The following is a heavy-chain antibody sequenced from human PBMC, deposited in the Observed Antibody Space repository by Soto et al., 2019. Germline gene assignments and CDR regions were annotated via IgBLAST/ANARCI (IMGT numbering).Heavy chain of an antibody. J-gene: IGHJ3*02. CDR3: ARDSLLTSPSDTFDI. Sequence: EVQLVESGGGLVKPGGSLRLSCAASGFSFSSYTMNCVRQAPGKGLEWVSSITSSSTYIYYADSLKGRLTISRDNARNSLFLQINSLRAEDTAVYYCARDSLLTSPSDTFDIWGQGTLVSVSS. CDR1: GFSFSSYT. D-gene: IGHD3-10*01. V-gene: IGHV3-21*02. CDR2: ITSSSTYI.